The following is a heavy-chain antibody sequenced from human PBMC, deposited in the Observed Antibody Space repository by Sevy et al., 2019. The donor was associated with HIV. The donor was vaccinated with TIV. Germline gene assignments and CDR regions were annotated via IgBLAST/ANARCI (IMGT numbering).Heavy chain of an antibody. Sequence: GGSLRLSCVGSGFIFDDYGMHWVRQAPGKGLEWVALISHDGGKKYYADPVKGRFTISRDNFKNTLYLQMNTLRRDDTAAYFCTKDPPVYGDFPYGMDVWGQGTTVTVSS. V-gene: IGHV3-30*18. CDR2: ISHDGGKK. CDR1: GFIFDDYG. J-gene: IGHJ6*02. CDR3: TKDPPVYGDFPYGMDV. D-gene: IGHD4-17*01.